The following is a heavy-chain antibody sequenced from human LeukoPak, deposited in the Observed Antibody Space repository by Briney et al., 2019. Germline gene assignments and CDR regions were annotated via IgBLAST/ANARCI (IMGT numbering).Heavy chain of an antibody. Sequence: ASVPVSCKASGYTFPNFDINWVRPAPGQGLAWMGWMNPVSGNAGAAQKFQGMVTLTRDTSRSTAYMELSSLRSDDTAFYYCARAPIGAAALYWGQGTLGTVSS. D-gene: IGHD6-13*01. J-gene: IGHJ4*02. CDR1: GYTFPNFD. CDR2: MNPVSGNA. CDR3: ARAPIGAAALY. V-gene: IGHV1-8*01.